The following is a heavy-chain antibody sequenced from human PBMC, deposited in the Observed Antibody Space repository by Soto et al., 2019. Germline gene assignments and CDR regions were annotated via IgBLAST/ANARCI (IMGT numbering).Heavy chain of an antibody. CDR1: GFTFSYYS. D-gene: IGHD2-8*01. V-gene: IGHV3-7*01. J-gene: IGHJ4*02. Sequence: HPGGSLRLSCTTSGFTFSYYSMTWVRQAPGKGLEWVANIGEDERDKYYMDSVKGRFTISRDNAKNSLYLHMNSLRPEDTGVYFCARGDRCSDWGQGTLVTVSS. CDR2: IGEDERDK. CDR3: ARGDRCSD.